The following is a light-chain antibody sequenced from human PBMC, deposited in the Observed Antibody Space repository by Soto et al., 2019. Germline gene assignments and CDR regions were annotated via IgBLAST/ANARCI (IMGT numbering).Light chain of an antibody. CDR2: EGS. V-gene: IGLV2-23*01. Sequence: QSVLTQPASVSGSPGQSITLSCTGTSSDVGSYNLVSWYQQHPGKAPKLMIYEGSKRPSGVSNRFSGSKSGNTASLTISGLQAEDDADYYCCSYAGSSTYVFGTGTK. CDR1: SSDVGSYNL. CDR3: CSYAGSSTYV. J-gene: IGLJ1*01.